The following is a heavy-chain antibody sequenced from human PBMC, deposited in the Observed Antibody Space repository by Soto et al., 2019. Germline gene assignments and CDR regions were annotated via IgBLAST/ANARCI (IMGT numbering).Heavy chain of an antibody. J-gene: IGHJ3*02. CDR2: ISSSSSTI. Sequence: GGSLRLSCAASGFTFSSYSMNWVRQAPGKGLEWVSYISSSSSTIYYADSVKGRFTISRDNAKNSLYPQMNSLRAEDTAVYYCARDLGDAFDIWGQGTMVTVSS. V-gene: IGHV3-48*01. CDR1: GFTFSSYS. CDR3: ARDLGDAFDI.